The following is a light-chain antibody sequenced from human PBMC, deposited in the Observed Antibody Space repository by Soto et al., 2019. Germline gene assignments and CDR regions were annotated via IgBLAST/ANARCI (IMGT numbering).Light chain of an antibody. V-gene: IGLV2-23*02. CDR3: CSYAGSSTSLV. J-gene: IGLJ1*01. CDR2: EVS. Sequence: QSALTQPASVSGSPGQSITISCTGTSSDVGSYNLVSWYQQHPGKAPKLMIYEVSKRPSGVSNRFSGSKSGNTASLTISGLQAEDGADYYCCSYAGSSTSLVFGTGTKLTVL. CDR1: SSDVGSYNL.